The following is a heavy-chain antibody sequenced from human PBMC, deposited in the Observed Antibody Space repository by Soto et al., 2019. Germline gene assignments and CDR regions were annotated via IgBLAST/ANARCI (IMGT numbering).Heavy chain of an antibody. CDR2: IYWDDDQ. CDR1: GFSLTTTSMG. D-gene: IGHD4-17*01. CDR3: AHAGDYDLLSFDH. Sequence: QITLKESGPPLVRPAQTLTLTCAFSGFSLTTTSMGVAWIRQPPGKALEWLALIYWDDDQRYSPSLKDSLTISKDISRSRVVLTISNMNPEDTGTYFCAHAGDYDLLSFDHWGPGTLVTVSS. V-gene: IGHV2-5*02. J-gene: IGHJ4*02.